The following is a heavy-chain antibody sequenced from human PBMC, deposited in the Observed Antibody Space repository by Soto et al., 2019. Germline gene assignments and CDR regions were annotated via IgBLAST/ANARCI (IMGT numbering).Heavy chain of an antibody. CDR1: GGSISSGGYY. Sequence: SETLSLTCTVSGGSISSGGYYWSWIRQHPGKGLEWIGYIYYSGSTYYNPSLKSRVTISVDTSKNQFSLKLSSVTAADTAVYYCARGYYDFWSGSLSYFDYWSQGTLVTVSS. J-gene: IGHJ4*02. D-gene: IGHD3-3*01. CDR3: ARGYYDFWSGSLSYFDY. V-gene: IGHV4-31*03. CDR2: IYYSGST.